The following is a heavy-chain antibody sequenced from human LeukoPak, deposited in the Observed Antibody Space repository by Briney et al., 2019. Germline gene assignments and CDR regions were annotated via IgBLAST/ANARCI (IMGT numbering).Heavy chain of an antibody. CDR2: IRFDGSNK. CDR3: AKDYSTYGNYYYYYMDV. V-gene: IGHV3-30*02. Sequence: GGSLRLSCAASGFTFSSYGVHWVRQARGKGLEWVAFIRFDGSNKYYADSVKGRFTISRDNYKNTLYLQMNSLRAEDTAVYYCAKDYSTYGNYYYYYMDVWGKGTTVTISS. CDR1: GFTFSSYG. J-gene: IGHJ6*03. D-gene: IGHD3-10*01.